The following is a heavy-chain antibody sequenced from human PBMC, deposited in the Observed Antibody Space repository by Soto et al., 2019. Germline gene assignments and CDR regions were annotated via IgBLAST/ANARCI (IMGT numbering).Heavy chain of an antibody. CDR2: ISGSGGST. CDR3: ARPYSSGWYDGSEYFQH. CDR1: GFTFSSYA. V-gene: IGHV3-23*01. Sequence: GGSLRLSCAASGFTFSSYAMSWVRQAPGEGLEWVSAISGSGGSTYYADSVKGRFTISRDNSKNTLYLQMNSLRAEDTAVYYCARPYSSGWYDGSEYFQHWGQGTLVTVSS. D-gene: IGHD6-19*01. J-gene: IGHJ1*01.